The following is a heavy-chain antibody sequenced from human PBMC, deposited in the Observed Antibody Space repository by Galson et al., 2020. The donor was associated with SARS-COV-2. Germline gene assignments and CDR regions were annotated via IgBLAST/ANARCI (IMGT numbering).Heavy chain of an antibody. V-gene: IGHV1-2*02. Sequence: ASVKVSCKASGYTFTGYYMHWVRQAPGQGLEWMGWINPNSGGTNYAQKFQGRVTMTRDTSISTAYMKLSRLRSDDTAVYYCARAPPGKYFGWLPYFDYWGQGTLVTVSS. J-gene: IGHJ4*02. CDR3: ARAPPGKYFGWLPYFDY. D-gene: IGHD3-9*01. CDR2: INPNSGGT. CDR1: GYTFTGYY.